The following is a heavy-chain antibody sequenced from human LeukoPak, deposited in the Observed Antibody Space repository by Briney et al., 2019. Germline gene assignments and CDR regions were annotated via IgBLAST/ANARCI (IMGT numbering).Heavy chain of an antibody. CDR3: ARCSSGWYGVRYYFDY. D-gene: IGHD6-19*01. CDR1: GGSFSGYH. Sequence: PSETLSLTCAVYGGSFSGYHWSWIRQPPGKGLEWIGEINHSGSTNYSPSLKSRVTISVDTSKNQSSLKLSSVTAADTAVYYCARCSSGWYGVRYYFDYWGQGTLVTVSS. J-gene: IGHJ4*02. V-gene: IGHV4-34*01. CDR2: INHSGST.